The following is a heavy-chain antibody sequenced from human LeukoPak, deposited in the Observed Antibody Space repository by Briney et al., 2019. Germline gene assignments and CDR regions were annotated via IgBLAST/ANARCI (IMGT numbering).Heavy chain of an antibody. Sequence: ASVKVSCKASGYTFTGYYMHWVRQAPGQGLEWMGWINPNSGGTNYAQKFQGRATMTRDTSISTAYMELSRLRSDDTAVYYCARYTTAMVFYYFDYWGQGTLVTVSS. V-gene: IGHV1-2*02. CDR3: ARYTTAMVFYYFDY. J-gene: IGHJ4*02. D-gene: IGHD5-18*01. CDR2: INPNSGGT. CDR1: GYTFTGYY.